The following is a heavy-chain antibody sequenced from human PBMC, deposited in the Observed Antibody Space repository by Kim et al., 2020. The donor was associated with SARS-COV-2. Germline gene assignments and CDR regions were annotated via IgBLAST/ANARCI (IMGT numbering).Heavy chain of an antibody. Sequence: GGSLRLSCAASGFTFRDYYMSWIRQAPGKRLEWVSWISTHSGYTNYAASVKGRFTISRDDGKNLLYLQMNSLRDEDTAVYYCAREAARPDFWGQGTLVTV. CDR3: AREAARPDF. D-gene: IGHD6-6*01. V-gene: IGHV3-11*05. CDR2: ISTHSGYT. CDR1: GFTFRDYY. J-gene: IGHJ4*02.